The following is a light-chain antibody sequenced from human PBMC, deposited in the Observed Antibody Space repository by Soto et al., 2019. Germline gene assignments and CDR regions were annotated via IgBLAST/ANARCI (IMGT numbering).Light chain of an antibody. CDR2: GAA. V-gene: IGKV3-20*01. CDR1: QIVISNH. J-gene: IGKJ1*01. Sequence: EVVLTQSPGILTLCPGEGATISCRASQIVISNHLAWYQQKPGQPPRLLISGAATRATAIPDRFSGSGSGTDFTLTISRLEPEDFALYFCQQYGDSPPGTFGQGTKVDI. CDR3: QQYGDSPPGT.